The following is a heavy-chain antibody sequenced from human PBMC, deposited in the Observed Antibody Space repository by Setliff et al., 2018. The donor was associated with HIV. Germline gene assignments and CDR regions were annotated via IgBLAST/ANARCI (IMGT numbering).Heavy chain of an antibody. CDR3: ARGFCSGGFCHPNFYHYMDV. V-gene: IGHV4-31*03. J-gene: IGHJ6*03. CDR1: GASISSGGYA. Sequence: SETLSLTCTVSGASISSGGYAWSWIRQHPGKGLEWIGYIYYNGNDYYNPSLERRVTISINTSKNQFSLKMTSVTAADAAVYYCARGFCSGGFCHPNFYHYMDVWGKGTTVTVSS. D-gene: IGHD2-15*01. CDR2: IYYNGND.